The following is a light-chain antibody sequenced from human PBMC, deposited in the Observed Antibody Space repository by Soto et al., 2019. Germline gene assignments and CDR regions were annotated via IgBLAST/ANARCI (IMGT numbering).Light chain of an antibody. CDR2: DAS. J-gene: IGKJ3*01. CDR3: QQYGDSPIT. Sequence: EIVLTQSPATLSLSPGERATLSCRASQSVSSYLAWYQQKPGQAPRLLIYDASNRATGIPARFSGSGSGTDFTLTVSSLEPEDFALYYCQQYGDSPITFGPGTKVDI. V-gene: IGKV3-11*01. CDR1: QSVSSY.